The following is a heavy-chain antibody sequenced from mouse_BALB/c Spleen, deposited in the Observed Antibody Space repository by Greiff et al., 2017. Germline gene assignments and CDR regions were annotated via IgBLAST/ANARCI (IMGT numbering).Heavy chain of an antibody. CDR1: GFNIKDTY. J-gene: IGHJ2*01. V-gene: IGHV14-3*02. CDR3: ARFGVWFLDY. D-gene: IGHD2-10*02. Sequence: VQLKESGAELVKPGASVKLSCTASGFNIKDTYMHWVKQRPEQGLEWIGRIDPANGNTKYDPKFQGKATITADTSSNTAYLQLSSLTSEDTAVYYCARFGVWFLDYWGQGTTLTVSS. CDR2: IDPANGNT.